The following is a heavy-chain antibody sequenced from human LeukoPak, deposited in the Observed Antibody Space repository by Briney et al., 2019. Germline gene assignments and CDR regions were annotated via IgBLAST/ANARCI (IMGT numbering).Heavy chain of an antibody. CDR1: GGSISSYY. V-gene: IGHV4-4*07. J-gene: IGHJ4*02. Sequence: SETLSLTCTVSGGSISSYYWSWIRQPAGKGLEWIGRIYTSGSTNYNPSLKSRVTMSVDTSKNQFSLKLSPVTAADTAVYYCARELRYSYGYRFDYWSQGTLVTVSS. CDR3: ARELRYSYGYRFDY. CDR2: IYTSGST. D-gene: IGHD5-18*01.